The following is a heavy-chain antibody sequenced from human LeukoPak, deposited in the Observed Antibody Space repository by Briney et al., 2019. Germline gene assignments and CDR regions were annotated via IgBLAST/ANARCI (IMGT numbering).Heavy chain of an antibody. J-gene: IGHJ4*02. CDR2: IRFDGTNK. V-gene: IGHV3-30*02. D-gene: IGHD2-2*01. CDR3: AKDAVPAALGEYFFDY. Sequence: PGGSLRLSCAASGFTFSNYGMHWVRQAPGKGLEWVALIRFDGTNKYYADSVKGRFTISRDNSKNTLYLQMNSLRDEDTAVYYCAKDAVPAALGEYFFDYWGQGTRVTVSS. CDR1: GFTFSNYG.